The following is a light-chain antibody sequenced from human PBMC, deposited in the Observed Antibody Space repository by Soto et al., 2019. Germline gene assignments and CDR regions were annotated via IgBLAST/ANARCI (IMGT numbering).Light chain of an antibody. CDR3: QQYGSPPQT. Sequence: EIVMTQSPATLSLSPGGRATLSFVAIQIISDTLAWYQQKPGQAPMLLIYGASSRATGIPDRLSGSGSGTDFTLTISRLEPEDFAVYYCQQYGSPPQTFGQGTKVDI. CDR1: QIISDT. V-gene: IGKV3-20*01. J-gene: IGKJ1*01. CDR2: GAS.